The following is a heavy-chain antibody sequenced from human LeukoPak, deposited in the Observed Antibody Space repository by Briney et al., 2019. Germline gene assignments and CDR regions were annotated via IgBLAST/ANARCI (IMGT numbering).Heavy chain of an antibody. CDR2: ISSSSSTI. CDR1: GFTFSSYS. J-gene: IGHJ4*02. Sequence: GGSLRLSCAASGFTFSSYSMLWVRQAPGKGLEWVSYISSSSSTIYYADSVKGRFTIPRDNAKNSLYLHMNTLRAEDTAVYYCARDRHKYNYDSGGYPPYWGQGTLVTVSS. D-gene: IGHD3-22*01. V-gene: IGHV3-48*01. CDR3: ARDRHKYNYDSGGYPPY.